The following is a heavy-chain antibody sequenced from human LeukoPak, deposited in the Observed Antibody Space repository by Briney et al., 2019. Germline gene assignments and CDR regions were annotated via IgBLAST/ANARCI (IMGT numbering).Heavy chain of an antibody. V-gene: IGHV3-30*03. CDR2: ISYDENNK. D-gene: IGHD6-19*01. CDR3: ARGGNEWLPKTQFDY. CDR1: GFTFSSYV. J-gene: IGHJ4*02. Sequence: PGGSLRLSCAASGFTFSSYVMHWVRQAPGKGLECVAVISYDENNKYYEESVKGRFTISRDNSKKTLYLQMNSLRPEDTAVYYCARGGNEWLPKTQFDYWGQGTLVTVSS.